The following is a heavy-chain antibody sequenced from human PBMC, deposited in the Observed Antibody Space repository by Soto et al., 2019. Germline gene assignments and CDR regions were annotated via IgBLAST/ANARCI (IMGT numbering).Heavy chain of an antibody. CDR3: ALRSMAVVPEY. D-gene: IGHD3-22*01. Sequence: PSETLSLTCTVSGGSISSGNYYWSWIRRPPGKGLEWIGFMSYSGSANYNPSLKSRVTLSVDTSTNQCSLTLSSMTAADTAVYYCALRSMAVVPEYWGQGTLVTVSS. V-gene: IGHV4-61*01. J-gene: IGHJ4*02. CDR2: MSYSGSA. CDR1: GGSISSGNYY.